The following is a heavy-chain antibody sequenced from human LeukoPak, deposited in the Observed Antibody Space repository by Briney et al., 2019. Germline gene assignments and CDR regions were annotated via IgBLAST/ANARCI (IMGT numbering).Heavy chain of an antibody. CDR3: ARSTGYYPGSRKLFGY. J-gene: IGHJ4*02. CDR1: GGTFSPYN. D-gene: IGHD3-10*01. Sequence: SETLSLTCAVYGGTFSPYNWSWIRQPPGKGLEWIGEINPSGTTNYNPSLKSRVTMSVDTSKNQFSLELSSVTAADTAVYYCARSTGYYPGSRKLFGYWGQGTLVTVSS. CDR2: INPSGTT. V-gene: IGHV4-34*01.